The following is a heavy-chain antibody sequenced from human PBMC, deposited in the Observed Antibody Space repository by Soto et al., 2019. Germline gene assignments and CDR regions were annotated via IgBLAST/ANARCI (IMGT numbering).Heavy chain of an antibody. CDR2: IYFGNTT. Sequence: EVQLVESGGGLVQPGGSLRLSCAASGFTVSSNYMTCVRQAPGKGLEWVSVIYFGNTTYYADSVKGRFTISRDNSKNTLYLQMHSLRAEDTAVYYCARVEGDGDYWGRWGQGTLVTVSS. CDR1: GFTVSSNY. D-gene: IGHD4-17*01. J-gene: IGHJ4*02. V-gene: IGHV3-66*01. CDR3: ARVEGDGDYWGR.